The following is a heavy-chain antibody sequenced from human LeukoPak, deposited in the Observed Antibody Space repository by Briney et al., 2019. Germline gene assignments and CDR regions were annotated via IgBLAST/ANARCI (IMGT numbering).Heavy chain of an antibody. CDR2: ISSSSSTI. CDR1: GFTFSSYS. V-gene: IGHV3-48*04. J-gene: IGHJ6*03. CDR3: ARGITLVVGVEALMDV. D-gene: IGHD3-3*01. Sequence: GGSLRLSCAASGFTFSSYSMNWVRQAPGKGLEWVSYISSSSSTIYYADSVKGRFTISRDNAKNSLYLQMNSLRAEDTAVYYCARGITLVVGVEALMDVWGKGTTVTVSS.